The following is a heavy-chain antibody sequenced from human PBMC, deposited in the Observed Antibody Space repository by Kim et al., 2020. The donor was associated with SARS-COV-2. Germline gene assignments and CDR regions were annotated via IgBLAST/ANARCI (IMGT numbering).Heavy chain of an antibody. J-gene: IGHJ4*02. V-gene: IGHV4-4*09. D-gene: IGHD6-19*01. CDR3: ARSASGWPNYDY. Sequence: NYNPSLTSRVTISVDTSKNQFSLKLSSVTAADTAVYYCARSASGWPNYDYWGQGTLVTVSS.